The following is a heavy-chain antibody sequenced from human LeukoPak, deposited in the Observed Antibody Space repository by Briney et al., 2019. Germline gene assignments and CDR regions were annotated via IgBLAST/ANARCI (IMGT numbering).Heavy chain of an antibody. CDR3: SLDSSGYFDAFDI. D-gene: IGHD3-22*01. J-gene: IGHJ3*02. Sequence: PGGSLRLSCAASGFTFSNAWMSWVRQAPGKGLEWVGRIKSKTDGGTTDYAAPVKGRFTISRDDSKNTLYLQMNSLKTEDTAVYYCSLDSSGYFDAFDIWGQGTMVTVSS. V-gene: IGHV3-15*01. CDR1: GFTFSNAW. CDR2: IKSKTDGGTT.